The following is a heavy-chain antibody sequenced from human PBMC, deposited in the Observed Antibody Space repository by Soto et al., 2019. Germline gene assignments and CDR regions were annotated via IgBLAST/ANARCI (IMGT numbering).Heavy chain of an antibody. Sequence: SETLSLTCAVYGGSFSGYYWSWIRQPPGKGLEWIGEINHSGSTTYTPSLKSRVTIPVDTSKNQFSLKLSSVTAADTAVYYCAREYYYGSGSYEIYYYYYYGMDVWGQGTTVTVSS. D-gene: IGHD3-10*01. V-gene: IGHV4-34*01. CDR2: INHSGST. CDR1: GGSFSGYY. CDR3: AREYYYGSGSYEIYYYYYYGMDV. J-gene: IGHJ6*02.